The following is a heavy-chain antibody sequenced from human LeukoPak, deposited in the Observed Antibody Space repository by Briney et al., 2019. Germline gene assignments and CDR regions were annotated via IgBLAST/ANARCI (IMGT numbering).Heavy chain of an antibody. CDR2: IKKDGSDK. V-gene: IGHV3-7*01. Sequence: GSLRLSCAASGFTFSSYWMNWVRQAPGKGLEWVANIKKDGSDKNYLGSVKGRFTISRDNSKNTVYLQMNSLRAEDTAVYYCASADSGWKNSIDYWGQGTLVTVSS. J-gene: IGHJ4*02. D-gene: IGHD6-19*01. CDR1: GFTFSSYW. CDR3: ASADSGWKNSIDY.